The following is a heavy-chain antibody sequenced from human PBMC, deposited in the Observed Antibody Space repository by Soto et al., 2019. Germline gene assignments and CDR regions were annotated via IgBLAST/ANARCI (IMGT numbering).Heavy chain of an antibody. CDR1: GFTFSSYA. CDR3: LKDLLGHHPPGHYYYYGMDV. V-gene: IGHV3-23*01. Sequence: GGSLRLSCAASGFTFSSYAMSWVRQAPGKGLEWVSAICGSGGSTYYAYSVKGRFTISRDNSKNTLFLQMNSLRAEDTAVYFCLKDLLGHHPPGHYYYYGMDVWGQGTTVTVSS. CDR2: ICGSGGST. J-gene: IGHJ6*02.